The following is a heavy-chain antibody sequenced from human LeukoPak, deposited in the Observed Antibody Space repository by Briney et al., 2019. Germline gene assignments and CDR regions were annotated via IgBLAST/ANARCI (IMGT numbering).Heavy chain of an antibody. CDR3: ARHSGSELFFDY. CDR2: ISAYSGNS. J-gene: IGHJ4*02. CDR1: GYTFNKFG. Sequence: ASVKVSCKASGYTFNKFGFSWVRQAPGQGLEWMGWISAYSGNSNYEQKLQDRVTMTTDRSTNTAYMELRSLRSDDTAVYYCARHSGSELFFDYWGQGTLVTVSS. D-gene: IGHD1-26*01. V-gene: IGHV1-18*01.